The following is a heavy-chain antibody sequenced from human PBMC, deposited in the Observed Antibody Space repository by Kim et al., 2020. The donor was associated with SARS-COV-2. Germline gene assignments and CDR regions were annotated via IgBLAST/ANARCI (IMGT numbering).Heavy chain of an antibody. D-gene: IGHD3-10*01. V-gene: IGHV4-34*01. Sequence: LKSRVTRSVDTSKNQLSLKLSSVTAADTAVYYCARSHRLLWFGGRGWFDPWGQGTLVTVSS. J-gene: IGHJ5*02. CDR3: ARSHRLLWFGGRGWFDP.